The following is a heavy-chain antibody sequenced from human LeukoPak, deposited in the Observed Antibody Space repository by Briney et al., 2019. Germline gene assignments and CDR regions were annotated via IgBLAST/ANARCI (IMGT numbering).Heavy chain of an antibody. V-gene: IGHV1-46*01. Sequence: ASVKVSCKASGYTFTSQYVHWVRQGPGQGLEWMGIINPSGGSTSYAQKFQGRVTMTRDTSTSTVYMELTSLRAEDTAVYYCASTTVTTFDYWGQGTLVTVSS. CDR2: INPSGGST. D-gene: IGHD4-17*01. CDR1: GYTFTSQY. CDR3: ASTTVTTFDY. J-gene: IGHJ4*02.